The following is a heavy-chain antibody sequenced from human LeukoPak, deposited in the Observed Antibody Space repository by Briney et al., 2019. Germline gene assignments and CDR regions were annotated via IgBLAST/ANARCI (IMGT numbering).Heavy chain of an antibody. J-gene: IGHJ1*01. D-gene: IGHD6-19*01. Sequence: QSGGSLRLSCAAPAFTLSDFTIHWVRQASAKGLEWVARIRSKDNNYATEYGSPVKGRFTISRDDAKTTAYLQMNSLKTEDTAIYYCSAGPSGWTEFFRHWGQGTLVTVSS. CDR1: AFTLSDFT. V-gene: IGHV3-73*01. CDR2: IRSKDNNYAT. CDR3: SAGPSGWTEFFRH.